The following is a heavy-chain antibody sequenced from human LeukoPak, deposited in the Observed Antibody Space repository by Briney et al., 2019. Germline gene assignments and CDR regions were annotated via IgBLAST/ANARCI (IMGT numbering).Heavy chain of an antibody. D-gene: IGHD1-7*01. V-gene: IGHV4-59*01. CDR1: GVSLGRDY. J-gene: IGHJ4*02. CDR2: VYFSGVP. Sequence: SHTLALLCNVSGVSLGRDYWRWIRQPPGKTLPWLGHVYFSGVPTYNPSLKSRVTISVDTSKNQFSLKLNSVTAADTAVYYCARESGVSGSTVDFDYWGQGTLVTVSS. CDR3: ARESGVSGSTVDFDY.